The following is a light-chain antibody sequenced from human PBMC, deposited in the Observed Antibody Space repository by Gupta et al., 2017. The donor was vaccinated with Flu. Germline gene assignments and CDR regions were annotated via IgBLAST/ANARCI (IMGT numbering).Light chain of an antibody. J-gene: IGKJ4*01. CDR3: QQDNYWAPLT. Sequence: VIMTQSPATLSASPGERCTLSCRASQSVSVNLAWYKQKPGQAPRLVLNGAATRVPGSPARLSGSGDGTDLTLTNSSRLSEDDAGYYCQQDNYWAPLTFGGGTKVEIK. CDR2: GAA. V-gene: IGKV3-15*01. CDR1: QSVSVN.